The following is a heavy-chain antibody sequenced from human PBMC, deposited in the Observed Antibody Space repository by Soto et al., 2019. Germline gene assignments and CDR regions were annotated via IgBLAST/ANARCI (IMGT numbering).Heavy chain of an antibody. CDR2: ISYDGSNK. J-gene: IGHJ3*02. V-gene: IGHV3-30*18. Sequence: QVQLVASGGGVVQPGRSLRLSCAASGFTFSRYGMHWVRQAPGKGLEWVAVISYDGSNKYYADSVKGRFTISRDNSKNTLYLQMNSLRAEDTSVYYCAKDTVDYGDYGAFDIWGQGTMVTVSS. CDR1: GFTFSRYG. D-gene: IGHD4-17*01. CDR3: AKDTVDYGDYGAFDI.